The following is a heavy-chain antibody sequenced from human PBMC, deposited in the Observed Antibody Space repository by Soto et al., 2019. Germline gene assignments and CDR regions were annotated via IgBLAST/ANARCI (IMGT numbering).Heavy chain of an antibody. V-gene: IGHV4-34*01. CDR3: TKNSAYALDY. D-gene: IGHD5-12*01. Sequence: NPSETLSLTCAVYGGSFSGYYWSWIRQPPGKGLEWIGEINHSGSTNYNPSLKSRVTISVDTSKNQFSLKLSSVTAADTAVYYCTKNSAYALDYWGQGTLVTVSS. J-gene: IGHJ4*02. CDR1: GGSFSGYY. CDR2: INHSGST.